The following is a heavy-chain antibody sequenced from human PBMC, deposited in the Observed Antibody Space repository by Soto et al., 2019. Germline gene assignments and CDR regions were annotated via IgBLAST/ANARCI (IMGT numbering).Heavy chain of an antibody. Sequence: ASVKVSCKASGYTLTGYYMHWVRQAPGQGLEWMGWINPNSGGTNYAQKFQGRVTMTRDTSISTAYMELSRLRSDDTAVYYCARKTGDEYYYYGMDVWGQGTTVTVSS. CDR2: INPNSGGT. D-gene: IGHD7-27*01. CDR1: GYTLTGYY. CDR3: ARKTGDEYYYYGMDV. V-gene: IGHV1-2*02. J-gene: IGHJ6*02.